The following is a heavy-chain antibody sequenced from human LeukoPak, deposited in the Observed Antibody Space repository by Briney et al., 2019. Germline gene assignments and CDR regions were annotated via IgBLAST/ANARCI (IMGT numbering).Heavy chain of an antibody. D-gene: IGHD2-2*01. CDR2: IYYSGST. CDR1: GGSISSYY. CDR3: ARGAAVPAATNSYYYCYMDV. Sequence: KASETLSLTCTVSGGSISSYYWSWIRQPPGKGLEWVGCIYYSGSTNYNTSLKSRVTISVETSKNQFSLKLSSVTAADTAVYYCARGAAVPAATNSYYYCYMDVWGKETTVTVSS. J-gene: IGHJ6*03. V-gene: IGHV4-59*01.